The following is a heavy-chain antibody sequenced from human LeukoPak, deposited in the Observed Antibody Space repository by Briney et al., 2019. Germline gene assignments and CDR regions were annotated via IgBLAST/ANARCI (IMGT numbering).Heavy chain of an antibody. D-gene: IGHD3-10*01. CDR1: GYSFTSYW. J-gene: IGHJ3*02. CDR3: ARQFTMVRGVKRAFDI. V-gene: IGHV5-10-1*01. Sequence: GESLKISFKGSGYSFTSYWISWVRQMPGKGLEWMGRIDPSDSYTNYSPSFQGHVTISADKSISTAYLQWSSLKASDTAMYYCARQFTMVRGVKRAFDIWGQGTMVTVSS. CDR2: IDPSDSYT.